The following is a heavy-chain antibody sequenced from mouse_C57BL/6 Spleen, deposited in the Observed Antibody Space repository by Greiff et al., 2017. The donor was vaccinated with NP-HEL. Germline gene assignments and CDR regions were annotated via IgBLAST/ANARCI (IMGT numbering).Heavy chain of an antibody. V-gene: IGHV1-22*01. D-gene: IGHD2-4*01. CDR1: GYTFTDYN. J-gene: IGHJ1*03. Sequence: EVQLQQSGPELVKPGASVKMSCKASGYTFTDYNMHWVKQSHGKSLEWIGYINPNNGGTSYNQKFKGKATLTVNKSSSTAYMELRSLTSEDSAVYYCARFRYYDYDGLRYFDVWGTGTTVTVSS. CDR2: INPNNGGT. CDR3: ARFRYYDYDGLRYFDV.